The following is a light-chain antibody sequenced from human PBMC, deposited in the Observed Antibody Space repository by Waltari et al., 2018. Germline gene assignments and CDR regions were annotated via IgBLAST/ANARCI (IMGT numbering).Light chain of an antibody. Sequence: DIQMTQSPSSLSASVGDSVTITCRESQSISIYLNWYQQKPGKAPKLLISAVSSLQSGVPSRFSGSGSGTDFALTISSLQPEDCATYYCQQSSRTPPWTFGQGTQVEIK. CDR2: AVS. V-gene: IGKV1-39*01. CDR3: QQSSRTPPWT. J-gene: IGKJ1*01. CDR1: QSISIY.